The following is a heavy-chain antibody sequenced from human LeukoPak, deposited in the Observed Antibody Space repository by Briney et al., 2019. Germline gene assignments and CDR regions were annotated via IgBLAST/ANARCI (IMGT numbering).Heavy chain of an antibody. J-gene: IGHJ4*02. CDR3: ARDTFGDHGSDYFDY. D-gene: IGHD1-14*01. CDR2: VSTYNGNT. CDR1: GYTFKNYG. Sequence: ASVKISCKASGYTFKNYGFSWVRQAPGQGLEWMGWVSTYNGNTNYAQKLQGRVTMTTDTSTSTAYMELRSLRSDDTAVYYCARDTFGDHGSDYFDYWGQGTLVTVSS. V-gene: IGHV1-18*01.